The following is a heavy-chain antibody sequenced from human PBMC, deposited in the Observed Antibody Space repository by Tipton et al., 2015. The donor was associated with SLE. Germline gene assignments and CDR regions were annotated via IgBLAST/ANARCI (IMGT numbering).Heavy chain of an antibody. CDR1: GYNFINSW. Sequence: QLVQSGAEVRKPGESLKISCKGSGYNFINSWIGWVRQMPGRGLEWMGIMFPGDSNTMYSPSFQGQVTISADKSISTAYLQWSSLKASDTGIYYCARRGGSWNAALYSFDIWGQGTMVTVSS. CDR3: ARRGGSWNAALYSFDI. J-gene: IGHJ3*02. CDR2: MFPGDSNT. D-gene: IGHD3-16*01. V-gene: IGHV5-51*03.